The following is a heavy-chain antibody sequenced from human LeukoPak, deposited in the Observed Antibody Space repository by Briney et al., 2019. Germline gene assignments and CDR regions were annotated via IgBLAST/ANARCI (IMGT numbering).Heavy chain of an antibody. CDR3: ASEKGPRYGNNWFDP. D-gene: IGHD5-18*01. Sequence: GGSLRLSCAASGFSVSSTYMSWLRQAPGKGLEWVSVIYTSGKTYYADSVKGRFTISRDNSENTLFLEMNGLTADDTAFYYCASEKGPRYGNNWFDPWGQGTLVTVSS. CDR2: IYTSGKT. V-gene: IGHV3-66*01. J-gene: IGHJ5*02. CDR1: GFSVSSTY.